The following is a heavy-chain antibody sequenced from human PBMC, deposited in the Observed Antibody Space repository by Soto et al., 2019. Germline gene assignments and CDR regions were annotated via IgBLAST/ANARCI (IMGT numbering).Heavy chain of an antibody. D-gene: IGHD2-2*01. Sequence: ASVKVSCKVSGYTLTELSMHWVRQAPGKGLEWMGGFDPEDGETIYAQKFQGRVTMTEDTSTDTAYMELSSLRSEDTAVYYCATVFVVPAAIGAFDIWGQGTMVTVSS. CDR1: GYTLTELS. CDR3: ATVFVVPAAIGAFDI. V-gene: IGHV1-24*01. J-gene: IGHJ3*02. CDR2: FDPEDGET.